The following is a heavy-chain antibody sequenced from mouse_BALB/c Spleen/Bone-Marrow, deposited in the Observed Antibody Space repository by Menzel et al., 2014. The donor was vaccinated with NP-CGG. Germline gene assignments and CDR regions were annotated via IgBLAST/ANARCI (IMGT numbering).Heavy chain of an antibody. CDR3: AKWLAPDY. Sequence: VHVKQSGSELVKPGASVKMSCKASGFRFTSYVMHWVKQKPGKGLEWIGYIIPYNDGTKYNEKYKGKATLTSDKSSSTAYMQLSGLTSEDSAVYYCAKWLAPDYWGQGTTLTVSS. CDR2: IIPYNDGT. V-gene: IGHV1-14*01. D-gene: IGHD6-1*01. J-gene: IGHJ2*01. CDR1: GFRFTSYV.